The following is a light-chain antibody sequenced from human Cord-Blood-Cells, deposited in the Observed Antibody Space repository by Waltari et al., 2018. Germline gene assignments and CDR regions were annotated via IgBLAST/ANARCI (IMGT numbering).Light chain of an antibody. CDR3: QQYYSTPQT. J-gene: IGKJ2*01. V-gene: IGKV4-1*01. CDR1: QSVLYSSNNKNY. Sequence: DIVMTPSPDSLAVSLGERATIKCKSSQSVLYSSNNKNYLAWYQQKPGQPPKLLIYWASTRESGVPDRFSGSGSGTDFTLTISSLQAEDVAVYYCQQYYSTPQTFGQGTKLEIK. CDR2: WAS.